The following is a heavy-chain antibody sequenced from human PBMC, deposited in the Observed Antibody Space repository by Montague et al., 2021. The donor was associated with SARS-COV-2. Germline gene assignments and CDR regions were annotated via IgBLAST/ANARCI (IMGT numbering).Heavy chain of an antibody. D-gene: IGHD1-26*01. CDR2: IKSKTDGGAT. J-gene: IGHJ4*02. CDR1: GFTFSNAW. V-gene: IGHV3-15*01. CDR3: TADIKWELREGDPDGY. Sequence: SLRLSCAASGFTFSNAWMNWVRQAPGKGLEWVGRIKSKTDGGATDYAAPVRGRFTISRDDSKNTLFLQMNSLKTEDTAMYYCTADIKWELREGDPDGYWGMGTVVTVAS.